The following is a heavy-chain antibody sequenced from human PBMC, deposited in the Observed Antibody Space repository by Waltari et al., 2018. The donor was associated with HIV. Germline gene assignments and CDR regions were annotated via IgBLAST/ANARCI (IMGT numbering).Heavy chain of an antibody. J-gene: IGHJ4*02. Sequence: QLPLQESGPGLVKPSETLSLTCPASGGSISSSSYYWGWIRQPPGKGLEWIGSIYNSGSTYYNPSLKSRVTIAVDTSKNQFSLNLNSVTAADTAVYFCAKHMTALVPFDYWGQGTLVTVSS. D-gene: IGHD5-18*01. CDR2: IYNSGST. V-gene: IGHV4-39*01. CDR3: AKHMTALVPFDY. CDR1: GGSISSSSYY.